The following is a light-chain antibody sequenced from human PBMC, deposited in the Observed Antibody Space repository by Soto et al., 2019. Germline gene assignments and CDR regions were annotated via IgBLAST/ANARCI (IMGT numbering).Light chain of an antibody. V-gene: IGKV1-9*01. CDR2: AVS. CDR3: QQYNDWQST. J-gene: IGKJ1*01. Sequence: EIQVSQSPSFLSASVRDRVTITCLASQGISSSLGWYQQKPGKAPKLLMYAVSTLQSGVPSRFSGSGSGTEFTLTITSLQSEDFAVYYCQQYNDWQSTFGQGTKVDFK. CDR1: QGISSS.